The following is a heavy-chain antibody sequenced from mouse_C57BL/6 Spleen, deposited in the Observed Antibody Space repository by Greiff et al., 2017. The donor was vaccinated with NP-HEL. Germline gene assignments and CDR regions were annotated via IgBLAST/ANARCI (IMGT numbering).Heavy chain of an antibody. CDR1: GDNGTSYG. D-gene: IGHD1-1*01. V-gene: IGHV1-52*01. Sequence: VQLQQPGAELVRPGASGKMSGKASGDNGTSYGRKGGKQRPIQGREWKGNRDTGERENKYNQKFKDKATLTVDKSSSTAYMQLSSLTSEDSAVYYCARTGRYGSSSWYFDVWGTGTTVTVSS. CDR2: RDTGEREN. J-gene: IGHJ1*03. CDR3: ARTGRYGSSSWYFDV.